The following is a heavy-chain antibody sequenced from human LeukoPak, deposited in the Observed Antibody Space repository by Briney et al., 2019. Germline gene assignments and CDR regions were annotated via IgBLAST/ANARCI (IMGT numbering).Heavy chain of an antibody. CDR3: ATIEAVRFHY. J-gene: IGHJ4*02. CDR1: GFTFSSHW. D-gene: IGHD6-19*01. CDR2: IKQDGSEI. V-gene: IGHV3-7*01. Sequence: PGGSLRLSCADSGFTFSSHWMSWVRQAPGKGLEWVANIKQDGSEIYYLDSVKGRFTISRDNAKNSLYLQMNSLRVEDTAVYHCATIEAVRFHYWGQGTLVTVSS.